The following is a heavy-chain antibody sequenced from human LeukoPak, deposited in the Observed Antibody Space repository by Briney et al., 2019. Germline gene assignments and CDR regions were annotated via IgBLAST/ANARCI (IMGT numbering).Heavy chain of an antibody. CDR1: GGSISSSNW. D-gene: IGHD3-22*01. Sequence: SETLSLTCAVSGGSISSSNWWSWVRQPPGKGLEWIGYIYYSGSTNYNPSLKSRVTISVDTSKNQFSLKLSSVTAADTAVYYCARDRSPEHYYDSSHWDYYYGMDVWGQGTTVTVSS. V-gene: IGHV4-4*02. CDR2: IYYSGST. J-gene: IGHJ6*02. CDR3: ARDRSPEHYYDSSHWDYYYGMDV.